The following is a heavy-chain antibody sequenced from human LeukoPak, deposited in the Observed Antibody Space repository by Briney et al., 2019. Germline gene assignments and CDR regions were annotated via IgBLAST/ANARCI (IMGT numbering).Heavy chain of an antibody. D-gene: IGHD3-3*01. Sequence: ASVKVYCKVSGYTLTELSMHWVRQAPGKGLEWMGGFDPEDGETIYAQKFQGRVTMTEDTSTDTAYMELSSLRSEDTAVYYCATLRFLEWLSPNNWFDPWGQGTLVTVSS. CDR1: GYTLTELS. V-gene: IGHV1-24*01. J-gene: IGHJ5*02. CDR2: FDPEDGET. CDR3: ATLRFLEWLSPNNWFDP.